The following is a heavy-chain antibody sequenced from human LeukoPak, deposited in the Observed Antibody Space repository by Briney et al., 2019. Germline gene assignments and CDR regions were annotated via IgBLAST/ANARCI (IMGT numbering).Heavy chain of an antibody. J-gene: IGHJ6*02. CDR3: ARAYCSSTSCYAFNYYYYGTDV. D-gene: IGHD2-2*01. CDR2: IWYDGSNK. Sequence: HPGRSLRLSCAASGFTFSSYGMHWVRQAPGKGLEWVAVIWYDGSNKYYADSVKGRFTISRDNSKNTLYLQMNSLRAEDTAVYYCARAYCSSTSCYAFNYYYYGTDVWGQGTTVTVSS. CDR1: GFTFSSYG. V-gene: IGHV3-33*01.